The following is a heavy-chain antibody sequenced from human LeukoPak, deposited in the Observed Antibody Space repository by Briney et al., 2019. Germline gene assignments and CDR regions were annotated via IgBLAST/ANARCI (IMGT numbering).Heavy chain of an antibody. CDR2: MDPKSGNS. V-gene: IGHV1-8*01. D-gene: IGHD6-13*01. CDR1: GYTFTNYD. J-gene: IGHJ6*03. CDR3: ARGRGTAGSSRDFYYYYYMDV. Sequence: GASVKVSCKASGYTFTNYDINWVRQATGQGLEWMGWMDPKSGNSGYAQKFQGRVTITRDTSASTAYMELSSLRSDDRAIYYCARGRGTAGSSRDFYYYYYMDVWGTGTTVIVSS.